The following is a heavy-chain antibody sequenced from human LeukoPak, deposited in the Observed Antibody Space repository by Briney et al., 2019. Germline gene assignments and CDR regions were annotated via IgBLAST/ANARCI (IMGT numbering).Heavy chain of an antibody. V-gene: IGHV4-59*08. Sequence: PSETLSLTCTVSGGSISTYYWSWIRQPPGKGLEWIGYIYYSGSTNYNPSLKSRVTISVDTSKNQLSLKLSSVTAADTAVYYCARTIAAAGSDWFGPWGQGTLVTVSS. J-gene: IGHJ5*02. D-gene: IGHD6-13*01. CDR3: ARTIAAAGSDWFGP. CDR2: IYYSGST. CDR1: GGSISTYY.